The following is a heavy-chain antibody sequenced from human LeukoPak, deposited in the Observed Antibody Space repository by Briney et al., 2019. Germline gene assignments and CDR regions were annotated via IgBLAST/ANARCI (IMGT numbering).Heavy chain of an antibody. CDR1: GFTFRTYG. D-gene: IGHD3-10*01. V-gene: IGHV3-48*04. CDR2: INSDSDTV. J-gene: IGHJ4*01. Sequence: GGSLRLSCAASGFTFRTYGMNWVRQAPGKGLEWISYINSDSDTVYYSNSVEGRFTIFRDNAKNSLYLQMNSLRAEDTAMYYCARETRGESDYWGHGTLVTVSS. CDR3: ARETRGESDY.